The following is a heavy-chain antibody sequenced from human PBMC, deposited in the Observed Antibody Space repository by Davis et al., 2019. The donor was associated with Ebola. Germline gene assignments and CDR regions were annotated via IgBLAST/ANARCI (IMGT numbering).Heavy chain of an antibody. CDR2: IYHRGST. D-gene: IGHD2-15*01. Sequence: PSETLSLTCAVSGYSISSGYYWGWIRQPPGKGLEWIGSIYHRGSTYYNPSLKSRVTISVDTSKNQFSLKLSSVTAADTAVYYCARGGRSHFDYWGQGTLVTVSS. CDR1: GYSISSGYY. CDR3: ARGGRSHFDY. V-gene: IGHV4-38-2*01. J-gene: IGHJ4*02.